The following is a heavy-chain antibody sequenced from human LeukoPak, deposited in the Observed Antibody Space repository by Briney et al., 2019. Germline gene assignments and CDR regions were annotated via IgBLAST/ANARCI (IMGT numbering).Heavy chain of an antibody. CDR1: GFTFNNCG. Sequence: PGGSLRLSCAASGFTFNNCGMHWVRQAPCKGLEWLAFIRSDGGIKYYRDSVKGRFTISRDNSKNTLYLEMDSLTPDDTAVYYCAKGGRNYDSSAYNDATWGQGTLVTVSS. CDR3: AKGGRNYDSSAYNDAT. D-gene: IGHD3-22*01. V-gene: IGHV3-30*02. CDR2: IRSDGGIK. J-gene: IGHJ5*02.